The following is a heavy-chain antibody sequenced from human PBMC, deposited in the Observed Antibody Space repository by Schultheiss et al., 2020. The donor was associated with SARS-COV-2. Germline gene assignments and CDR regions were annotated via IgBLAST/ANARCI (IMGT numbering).Heavy chain of an antibody. J-gene: IGHJ3*02. D-gene: IGHD1-1*01. V-gene: IGHV4-59*01. CDR3: ARGDLADWNDNGCAFDI. Sequence: SETLSLTCTVSGGSISSYYWSWIRQPPGKGLEWIGYIYYTGSTNYNPSLRSRVTISVDTSKNQFSLKLSSVAAADTAVYYCARGDLADWNDNGCAFDIWGQGTMVTV. CDR2: IYYTGST. CDR1: GGSISSYY.